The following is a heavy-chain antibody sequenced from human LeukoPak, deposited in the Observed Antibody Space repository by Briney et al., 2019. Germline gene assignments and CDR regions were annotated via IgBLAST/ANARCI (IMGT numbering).Heavy chain of an antibody. D-gene: IGHD6-13*01. Sequence: SQTLSLTCAISGDSVSSNSAAWSWIRQSPSRGLEWLGRTYYRSKWYNDYAVSVKSRITINPDTSKNQFSLQLNSVTPEDTAVYYCARERKGSSWFLYYYGMDVWGQGTTVTVSS. V-gene: IGHV6-1*01. CDR3: ARERKGSSWFLYYYGMDV. CDR1: GDSVSSNSAA. CDR2: TYYRSKWYN. J-gene: IGHJ6*02.